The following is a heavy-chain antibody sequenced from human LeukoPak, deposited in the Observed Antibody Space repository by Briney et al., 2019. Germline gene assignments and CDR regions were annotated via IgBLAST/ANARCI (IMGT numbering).Heavy chain of an antibody. CDR1: GFSLSTGGVG. CDR2: LYWDDDK. D-gene: IGHD3-9*01. J-gene: IGHJ4*02. Sequence: SGPTLVHPTQTLTLTCTFSGFSLSTGGVGVGWIGQPPGKALEWLALLYWDDDKRYSPSLKSRLTITKDTTKNQVVLTMTNMDPVDTATYYCAHSPYDIWTGPYYFDYWGQGTLVTVSS. V-gene: IGHV2-5*02. CDR3: AHSPYDIWTGPYYFDY.